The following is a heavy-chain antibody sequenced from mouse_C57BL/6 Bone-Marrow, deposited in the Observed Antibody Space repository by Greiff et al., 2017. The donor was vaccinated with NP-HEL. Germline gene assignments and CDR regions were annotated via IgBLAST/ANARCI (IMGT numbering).Heavy chain of an antibody. CDR2: IDPADGET. J-gene: IGHJ1*03. Sequence: EVQLQQSGAELVKPGASVKLSCTASGFNIKDYYLHWVKQRTEQGLEWIGRIDPADGETKYAPNFPGKATITADTTSNPAYLQISSLTSEDTAIYYCKGYYYGSSYRYFDVWGTGTTVTVSS. D-gene: IGHD1-1*01. V-gene: IGHV14-2*01. CDR3: KGYYYGSSYRYFDV. CDR1: GFNIKDYY.